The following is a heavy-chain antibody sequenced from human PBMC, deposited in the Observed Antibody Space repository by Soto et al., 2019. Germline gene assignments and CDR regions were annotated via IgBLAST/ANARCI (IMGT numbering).Heavy chain of an antibody. CDR1: GDSISSATHY. CDR2: IFYSGST. V-gene: IGHV4-30-4*08. J-gene: IGHJ6*02. Sequence: SETLSLTCTVSGDSISSATHYWNWIRQPPGKGLEWIGYIFYSGSTYYNPSLKSRVTMSVDASKNQFSLKLSSVTAADTAVYYCARVTESLGVYGMDVWGQGTTVTVSS. CDR3: ARVTESLGVYGMDV. D-gene: IGHD3-3*01.